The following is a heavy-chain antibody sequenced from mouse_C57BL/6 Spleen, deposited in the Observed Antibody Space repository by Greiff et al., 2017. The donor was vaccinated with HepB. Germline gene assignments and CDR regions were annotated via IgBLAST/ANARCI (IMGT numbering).Heavy chain of an antibody. J-gene: IGHJ4*01. V-gene: IGHV5-15*01. D-gene: IGHD2-3*01. Sequence: EVHLVESGGGLVQPGGSLKLSCAASGFTFSDYGMAWVRQAPRKGPEWVAFISNLAYSIYYADTVTGRFTISRENANNTLYLEMSSLRSDDTAMYYCARLDGSIYAMDYWGQGTSVTVSS. CDR1: GFTFSDYG. CDR2: ISNLAYSI. CDR3: ARLDGSIYAMDY.